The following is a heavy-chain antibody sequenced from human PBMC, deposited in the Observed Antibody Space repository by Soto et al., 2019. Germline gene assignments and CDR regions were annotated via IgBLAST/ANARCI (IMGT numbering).Heavy chain of an antibody. CDR1: GYTFGSFG. J-gene: IGHJ4*02. CDR3: TRDRTPPGYSSGWYYFDY. D-gene: IGHD6-19*01. V-gene: IGHV1-3*01. Sequence: GASVKVSCKASGYTFGSFGLHWVRQAPGQRLEWMGWINPGNGDTKYSQNFQGRVTISRDTSASTAFMELSSLGSEDTAVYYCTRDRTPPGYSSGWYYFDYWGQGTLVTVSS. CDR2: INPGNGDT.